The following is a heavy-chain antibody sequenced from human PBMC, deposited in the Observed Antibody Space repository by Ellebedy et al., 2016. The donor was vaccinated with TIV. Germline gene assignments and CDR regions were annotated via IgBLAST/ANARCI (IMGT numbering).Heavy chain of an antibody. CDR2: ISYSGST. CDR1: GGSISSSSYY. V-gene: IGHV4-39*07. CDR3: ARGLARDY. J-gene: IGHJ4*02. Sequence: MPSETLSLTCTVSGGSISSSSYYWGWIRQPPGKGLEWIGGISYSGSTNYNPSLKSRVTISVDTSKNQFSLNLSSVTAADTAVYYCARGLARDYWGQGTLVTVSS.